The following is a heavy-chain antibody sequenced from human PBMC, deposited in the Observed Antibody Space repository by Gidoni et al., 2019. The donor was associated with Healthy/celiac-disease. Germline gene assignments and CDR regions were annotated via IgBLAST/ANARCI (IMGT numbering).Heavy chain of an antibody. J-gene: IGHJ4*02. D-gene: IGHD3-10*01. V-gene: IGHV4-34*01. CDR2: INHSVSN. Sequence: QVQLQQWGAGLLKPSETLSLTCAVYGGSFSGYYWSWIRQPPGKGLDWIWEINHSVSNNYNPSLKSRVTISVDTSKNQFSLKLSSVTAADTAVYYCARGQERTHYYGSGNTYFDYWGQGTLVTVSS. CDR3: ARGQERTHYYGSGNTYFDY. CDR1: GGSFSGYY.